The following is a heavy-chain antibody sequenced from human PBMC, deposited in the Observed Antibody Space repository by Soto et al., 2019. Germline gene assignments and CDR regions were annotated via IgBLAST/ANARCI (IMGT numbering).Heavy chain of an antibody. V-gene: IGHV4-4*02. D-gene: IGHD2-8*01. CDR1: GGSLSSSSW. J-gene: IGHJ4*02. CDR3: VHHGGVPYYHDF. CDR2: IFYSGST. Sequence: QVQLQESGPGLVNPSGTLSLTCAVSGGSLSSSSWWSWVRQPPGKTLEWLGEIFYSGSTKYNQSLNSRVTISADQSKNDFSLRLSSVTAADTAVYYCVHHGGVPYYHDFWGQGMLVTVSS.